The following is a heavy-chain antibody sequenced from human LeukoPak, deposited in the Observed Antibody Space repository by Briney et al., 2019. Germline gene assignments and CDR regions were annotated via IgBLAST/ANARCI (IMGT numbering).Heavy chain of an antibody. V-gene: IGHV4-59*01. Sequence: SETLSLTCTVSGGSIGSYYWSWIRQPPGKGLEWIGYIYYSGSTNYNPSLKSRVTISVDTSKNQFSLKLSSVTAADTAVYYCARAIAAASPNWFDPWGQGTLVTVSS. D-gene: IGHD6-13*01. CDR2: IYYSGST. CDR1: GGSIGSYY. J-gene: IGHJ5*02. CDR3: ARAIAAASPNWFDP.